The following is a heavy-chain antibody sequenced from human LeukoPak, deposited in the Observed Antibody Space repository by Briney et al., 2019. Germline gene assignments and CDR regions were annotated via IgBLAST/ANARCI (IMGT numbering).Heavy chain of an antibody. V-gene: IGHV4-59*06. Sequence: SETLSLTCTVSGGSITGYYWSWIRQPPGKGLEWIGYIYYSGSTYYNPSLKSRVTISVDTSKNQFSLKLSSVTAADTAVYYCARSIAARWGLDFDYWGQGTLVTVSS. D-gene: IGHD6-6*01. CDR1: GGSITGYY. CDR3: ARSIAARWGLDFDY. J-gene: IGHJ4*02. CDR2: IYYSGST.